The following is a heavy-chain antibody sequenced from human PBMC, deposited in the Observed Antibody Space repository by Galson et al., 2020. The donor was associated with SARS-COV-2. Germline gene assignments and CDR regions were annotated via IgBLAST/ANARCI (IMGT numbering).Heavy chain of an antibody. CDR1: GYSFTSYW. J-gene: IGHJ6*02. V-gene: IGHV5-51*01. CDR3: ARQYRYDILTGYSDYYYGMDV. CDR2: IYHGDSDT. D-gene: IGHD3-9*01. Sequence: GESLKISCKGSGYSFTSYWIGWVRQMPGKGLEWMGIIYHGDSDTRYSPSFQGQVTISADKSISTAYLQWSSLKASDTAMYYCARQYRYDILTGYSDYYYGMDVWGQGTTVTVSS.